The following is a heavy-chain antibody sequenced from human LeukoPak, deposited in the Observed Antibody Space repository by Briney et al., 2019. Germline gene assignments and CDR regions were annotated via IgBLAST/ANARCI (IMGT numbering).Heavy chain of an antibody. V-gene: IGHV3-64D*06. CDR1: GFTFSSYV. J-gene: IGHJ4*02. Sequence: GGSLRLSCSASGFTFSSYVMHWVRQAPGKGLEYVSGINSDGGDTSYTASVKGRFTVSRDNSETTLYLQMSSLRPEDTAVYYCAVQSFDYWGQGTLVTVSS. CDR3: AVQSFDY. CDR2: INSDGGDT.